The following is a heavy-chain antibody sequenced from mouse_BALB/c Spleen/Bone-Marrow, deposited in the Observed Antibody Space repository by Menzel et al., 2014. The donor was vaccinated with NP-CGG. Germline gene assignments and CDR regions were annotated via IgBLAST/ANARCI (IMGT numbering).Heavy chain of an antibody. V-gene: IGHV5-17*02. CDR3: ACVSAWFAY. D-gene: IGHD3-1*01. Sequence: EVQLVESGGGLVQPGGSRKLSCAASGFTFSSFGMHWVRPAPEKGLEGVAYIRSGSSTIYYADTEKGRFTISRDNPKNTLFLQMSNLTSEATALYYCACVSAWFAYWGQWTLVTVSS. CDR1: GFTFSSFG. CDR2: IRSGSSTI. J-gene: IGHJ3*01.